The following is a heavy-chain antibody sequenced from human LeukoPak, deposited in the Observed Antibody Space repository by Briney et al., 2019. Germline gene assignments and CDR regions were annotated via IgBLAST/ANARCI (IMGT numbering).Heavy chain of an antibody. Sequence: APVKVSRKASGYTFTSYGISWVRQAPGQGLEWMGWISAYNGNTNYAQKLQGRVTMTTDTSTSTAYMELRSLRSDDTAVYYCARGGGGPYYDILTGYQEVVWFDPWGQGTLVTVSS. CDR3: ARGGGGPYYDILTGYQEVVWFDP. D-gene: IGHD3-9*01. CDR2: ISAYNGNT. CDR1: GYTFTSYG. J-gene: IGHJ5*02. V-gene: IGHV1-18*01.